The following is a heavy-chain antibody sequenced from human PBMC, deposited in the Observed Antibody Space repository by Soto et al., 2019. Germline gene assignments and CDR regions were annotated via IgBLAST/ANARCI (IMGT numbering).Heavy chain of an antibody. D-gene: IGHD6-13*01. J-gene: IGHJ4*01. Sequence: ASLKVSCRATGYTLSSYYMPWRRQAPGQGLERMGIINPTGGTTTYAQKSQGRVTMTRDTSTSTVYMELSSLRSEDTAVYYCARDSLVAAAVFSFVYWG. CDR1: GYTLSSYY. CDR2: INPTGGTT. V-gene: IGHV1-46*01. CDR3: ARDSLVAAAVFSFVY.